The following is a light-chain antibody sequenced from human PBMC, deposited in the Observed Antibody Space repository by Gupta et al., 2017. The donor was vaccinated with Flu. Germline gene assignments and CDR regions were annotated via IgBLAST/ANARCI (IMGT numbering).Light chain of an antibody. Sequence: EIVLTQSLATMSLCPGERATLSCRASQSVSSYLAWYQQKPGQAPRLLIYDASNRATGIPARFSGSGSGTDFTLTISSLEPEDFAVYYCQQRSNWPVTFGQGTRLEIK. V-gene: IGKV3-11*01. CDR1: QSVSSY. J-gene: IGKJ5*01. CDR2: DAS. CDR3: QQRSNWPVT.